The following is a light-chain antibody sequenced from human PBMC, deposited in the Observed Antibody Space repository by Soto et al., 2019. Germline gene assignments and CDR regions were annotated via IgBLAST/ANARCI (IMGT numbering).Light chain of an antibody. CDR1: SSDVGGYNY. CDR2: DVS. CDR3: SSYTSSSTLVV. Sequence: QSALTPPASVSGSPGQSITISCTGTSSDVGGYNYVSWYQQHPGKAPKLMIYDVSNRPSGVSDRFSGSKSGTTASLTISGLQAEDEADYYCSSYTSSSTLVVFGTGTKLTVL. J-gene: IGLJ1*01. V-gene: IGLV2-14*01.